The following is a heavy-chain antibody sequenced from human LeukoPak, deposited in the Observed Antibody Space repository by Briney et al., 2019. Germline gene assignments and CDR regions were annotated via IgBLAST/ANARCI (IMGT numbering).Heavy chain of an antibody. CDR2: INHSGST. CDR3: ACHPYPTYYYDSSGYYYY. D-gene: IGHD3-22*01. Sequence: PSETLSLTCAVYGGSFSGYYWSWIRQPPGKGLEWIGEINHSGSTNYNPSLKSRVTISVDTSKNQFPLKLSSVTAADTAVYYCACHPYPTYYYDSSGYYYYWGQGTLVTVSS. CDR1: GGSFSGYY. J-gene: IGHJ4*02. V-gene: IGHV4-34*01.